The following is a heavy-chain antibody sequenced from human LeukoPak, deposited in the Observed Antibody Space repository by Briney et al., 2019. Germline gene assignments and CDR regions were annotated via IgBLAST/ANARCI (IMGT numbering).Heavy chain of an antibody. CDR2: ISGSGGST. CDR1: GFTFSSYA. Sequence: PGGSLRLSCAASGFTFSSYAMSWVRQAPGKGLEWVSAISGSGGSTYYADSVKGRFTISRDNSKNTLYLQMNSLRAEDTAVYYCAKGGEYCSGGSCYHWGGMDYYYGMDVWGQGTTVTVSS. D-gene: IGHD2-15*01. CDR3: AKGGEYCSGGSCYHWGGMDYYYGMDV. J-gene: IGHJ6*02. V-gene: IGHV3-23*01.